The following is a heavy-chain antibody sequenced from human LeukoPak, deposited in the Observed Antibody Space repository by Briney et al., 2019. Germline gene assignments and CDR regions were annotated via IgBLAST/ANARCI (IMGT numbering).Heavy chain of an antibody. J-gene: IGHJ2*01. V-gene: IGHV4-59*08. D-gene: IGHD6-19*01. CDR1: GGSISSYY. Sequence: SETLSLTCTVSGGSISSYYWSWIRQPPGKGLEWIGYIYYSGSTNYNPSLKSRVTISVDTSKNQFSLKLSSVTAADTAVYYCARPAGGWYFDLWGRGTLVTVSS. CDR3: ARPAGGWYFDL. CDR2: IYYSGST.